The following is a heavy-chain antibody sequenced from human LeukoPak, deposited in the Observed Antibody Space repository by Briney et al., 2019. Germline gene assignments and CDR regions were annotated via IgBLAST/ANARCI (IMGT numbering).Heavy chain of an antibody. CDR3: ANKVYCSRTSCYPAGY. CDR2: IYYSGNP. Sequence: SETLSLTCTVSGGSISSSSYYWGWIRQPPGKGLEWIGSIYYSGNPDYNPSLKSRVTISLDMSNNQFSLKLTSVTAADTAVYYCANKVYCSRTSCYPAGYWGQGTLVTVSS. J-gene: IGHJ4*02. D-gene: IGHD2-2*01. V-gene: IGHV4-39*07. CDR1: GGSISSSSYY.